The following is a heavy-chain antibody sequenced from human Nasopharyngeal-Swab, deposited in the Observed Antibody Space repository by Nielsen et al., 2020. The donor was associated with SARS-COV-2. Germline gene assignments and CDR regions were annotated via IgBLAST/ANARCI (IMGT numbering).Heavy chain of an antibody. Sequence: SETLSLTCTVSGGSISSYYWSWIRQSPGKGLEWLGCIFYRGNTNYNPSLMSRLTISVDKSKNQFSLQLSSVTAADTAVYYCVRSSSWYYFDYWAQGTQVTVSS. CDR3: VRSSSWYYFDY. CDR1: GGSISSYY. CDR2: IFYRGNT. J-gene: IGHJ4*02. D-gene: IGHD6-13*01. V-gene: IGHV4-59*12.